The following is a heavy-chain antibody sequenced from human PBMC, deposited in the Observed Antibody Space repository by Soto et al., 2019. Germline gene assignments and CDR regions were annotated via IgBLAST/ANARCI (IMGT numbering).Heavy chain of an antibody. CDR3: ARDIAVDWYGHPVDY. CDR1: GYTFTSYG. CDR2: ISAYNGNT. J-gene: IGHJ4*02. D-gene: IGHD3-9*01. Sequence: QVQLVQSGAEVKKPGASVKVSCKASGYTFTSYGISWVRQAPGQGLEWMGWISAYNGNTNYAQKLQGRVTMTTDTSTSTGYMERRSLRSDDTAVYYCARDIAVDWYGHPVDYWGQGTLVTVSS. V-gene: IGHV1-18*01.